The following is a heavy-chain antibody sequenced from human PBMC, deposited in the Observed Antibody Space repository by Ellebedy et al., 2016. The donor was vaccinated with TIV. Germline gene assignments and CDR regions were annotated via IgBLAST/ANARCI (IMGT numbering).Heavy chain of an antibody. J-gene: IGHJ3*02. CDR3: ARHIKYGVREIDAFDI. D-gene: IGHD4-17*01. CDR2: IYYSGST. Sequence: SETLSLTCTVSGGSISSGDYCWSWIRQPPGTGLEWIGYIYYSGSTNYNPSLKSRVTISVDTSKNQFSLKLSSVTAADTAVYYCARHIKYGVREIDAFDIWGQGTMVTVSS. CDR1: GGSISSGDYC. V-gene: IGHV4-30-4*01.